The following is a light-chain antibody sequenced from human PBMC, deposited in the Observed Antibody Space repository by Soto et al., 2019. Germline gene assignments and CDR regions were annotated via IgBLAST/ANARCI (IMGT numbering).Light chain of an antibody. CDR1: QGIASW. CDR3: QQTNSFPST. V-gene: IGKV1-12*02. CDR2: AAS. J-gene: IGKJ4*01. Sequence: DIQMTQSPSSVSASVGDRVIINCRASQGIASWLAWYQQKPGKVPRLLIYAASNLQSGVPSRFLGSGSGTDFTLTIISLQPEDVATYYCQQTNSFPSTFGGGTKVEIK.